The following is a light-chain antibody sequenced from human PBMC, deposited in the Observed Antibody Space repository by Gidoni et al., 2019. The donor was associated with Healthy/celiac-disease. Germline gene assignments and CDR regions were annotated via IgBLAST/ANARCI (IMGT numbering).Light chain of an antibody. J-gene: IGKJ1*01. V-gene: IGKV1-5*03. CDR2: KAS. CDR3: QQYNSYSPWT. CDR1: QSISSW. Sequence: DIQMTQSPSTLSASVGDRVTITGRASQSISSWLAWYQQKPGKAPKLLIYKASSLESGVPSRFSGSGSGTEFTLTISSLQPDDFATYDCQQYNSYSPWTFGQGTKVEIK.